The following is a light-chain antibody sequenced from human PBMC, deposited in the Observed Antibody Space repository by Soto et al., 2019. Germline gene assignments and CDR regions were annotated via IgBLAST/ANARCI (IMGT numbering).Light chain of an antibody. Sequence: SYELTQPPSVSVAPGNTASITCGGNNIGSKSVHWYQQKPGQAPVLVISYDTDRPSGIPERFSGSNSGNTATLTISRVAAGDEADYYCQVWDSSSDHYVFGTGTKLTVL. CDR3: QVWDSSSDHYV. CDR1: NIGSKS. V-gene: IGLV3-21*04. CDR2: YDT. J-gene: IGLJ1*01.